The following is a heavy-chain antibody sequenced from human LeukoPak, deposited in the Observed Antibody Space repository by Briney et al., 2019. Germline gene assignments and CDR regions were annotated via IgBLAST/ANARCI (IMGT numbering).Heavy chain of an antibody. V-gene: IGHV3-21*01. Sequence: GGSLRLSCAASGFTVSSLAMHWVRQAPGKGLEWVSSSGTRSGTKYYADSVKGRFTISRDSAINSVSPQINSLRAEDTAVYYCMVQITYGELSAPDFWGQGTLVTVSS. CDR1: GFTVSSLA. J-gene: IGHJ4*02. D-gene: IGHD3-16*02. CDR3: MVQITYGELSAPDF. CDR2: SGTRSGTK.